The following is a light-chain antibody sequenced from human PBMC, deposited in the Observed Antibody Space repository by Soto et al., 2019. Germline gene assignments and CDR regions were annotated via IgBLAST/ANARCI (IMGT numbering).Light chain of an antibody. CDR2: GAS. J-gene: IGKJ5*01. CDR1: QSISSTH. V-gene: IGKV3-11*01. Sequence: EIVLTQSPDTLSLYTGERATLSCRASQSISSTHLVWYQQKPGQAPSLLIFGASNRATGIPARFSGSGSGTDFTLTISSLEPEDFAVYYCQQRSNWPPEITFGQGTRLAIK. CDR3: QQRSNWPPEIT.